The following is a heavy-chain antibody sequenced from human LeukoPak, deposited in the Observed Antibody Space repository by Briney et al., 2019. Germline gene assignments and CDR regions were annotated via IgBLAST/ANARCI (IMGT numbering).Heavy chain of an antibody. CDR2: ISSSSSSYI. CDR1: GFTFSSYN. V-gene: IGHV3-21*04. J-gene: IGHJ4*02. CDR3: AREVTENMVWQGNTYGQRRIYYFDY. Sequence: GGSLRLSCAASGFTFSSYNLNWVRQAPGKGLEWVSSISSSSSSYIYYADSVKGRFTISRDNAKRSLYLQMNSLRAEDTAFYYCAREVTENMVWQGNTYGQRRIYYFDYWGQGTLVTVSS. D-gene: IGHD5-18*01.